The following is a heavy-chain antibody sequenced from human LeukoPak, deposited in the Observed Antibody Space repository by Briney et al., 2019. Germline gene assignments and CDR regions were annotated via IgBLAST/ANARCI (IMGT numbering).Heavy chain of an antibody. CDR1: GGSFSSNA. CDR3: ARKVELNWFDP. Sequence: SVKVSCKASGGSFSSNAITWVRQAPGQGLEWMGGIIPFFGTANYAQKFQGRVTMTRDTPTSTVYKELSNLRSDDTAVYYCARKVELNWFDPWGQGTLVTVSS. D-gene: IGHD1-1*01. CDR2: IIPFFGTA. J-gene: IGHJ5*02. V-gene: IGHV1-69*05.